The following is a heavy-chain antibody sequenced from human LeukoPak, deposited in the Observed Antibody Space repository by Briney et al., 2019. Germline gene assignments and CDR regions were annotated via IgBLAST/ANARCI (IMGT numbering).Heavy chain of an antibody. CDR3: ARDATTAVGWVYMDV. CDR1: GFTFSSYS. J-gene: IGHJ6*03. V-gene: IGHV3-48*04. Sequence: PGGSLRLSCAASGFTFSSYSMNWVRQAPGKGLEWVSYISSSGSTKYYANSVKGRFTISRDNAKNSVYLQMNSLTAEDTGLYYCARDATTAVGWVYMDVWGKGTTVTISS. CDR2: ISSSGSTK. D-gene: IGHD6-13*01.